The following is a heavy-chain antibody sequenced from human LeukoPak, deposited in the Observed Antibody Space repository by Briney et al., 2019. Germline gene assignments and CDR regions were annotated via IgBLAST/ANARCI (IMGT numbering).Heavy chain of an antibody. V-gene: IGHV4-59*01. CDR3: ARDSDFWSGYFYGMDV. CDR1: GGSISSYY. J-gene: IGHJ6*02. CDR2: IYYSGST. Sequence: PSETLSLTCTVSGGSISSYYWSWIRQPPGKGLEWLGYIYYSGSTNYNPSLKSRVTISVDTSKNQFSLKLSSVTAADTAVYYCARDSDFWSGYFYGMDVWGQGTTVTVSS. D-gene: IGHD3-3*01.